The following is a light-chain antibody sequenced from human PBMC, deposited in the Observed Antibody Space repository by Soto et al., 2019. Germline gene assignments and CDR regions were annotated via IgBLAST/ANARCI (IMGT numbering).Light chain of an antibody. V-gene: IGKV1-5*03. CDR2: KAS. CDR3: QHHNSYSEA. J-gene: IGKJ1*01. Sequence: IQMTQSPSTLSGSVGDRVTITCRASQTISSWLAWYQQKPGKAPKLLIYKASTLKSGVPSRFSGSGSGTEFTLTISSLQPDDFATYYCQHHNSYSEAFGQGTKVDIK. CDR1: QTISSW.